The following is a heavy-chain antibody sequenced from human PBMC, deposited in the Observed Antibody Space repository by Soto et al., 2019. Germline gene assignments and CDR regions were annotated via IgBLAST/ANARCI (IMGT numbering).Heavy chain of an antibody. V-gene: IGHV5-10-1*01. D-gene: IGHD3-10*01. J-gene: IGHJ6*02. CDR2: IDPSDSQT. CDR1: GYSFAGYW. Sequence: GESLKISCKGSGYSFAGYWITWVRQKPGKGLEWMGRIDPSDSQTYYSPSFRGHVTISVTKSISTAYLQWSSLKASDTAMYYCARPARGKYYGMDVWGQGTTVTVS. CDR3: ARPARGKYYGMDV.